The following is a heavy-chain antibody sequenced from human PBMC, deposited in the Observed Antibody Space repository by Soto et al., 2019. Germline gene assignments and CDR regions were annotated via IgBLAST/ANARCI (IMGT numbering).Heavy chain of an antibody. CDR3: GYSSSSDGTWFDP. Sequence: QVQLVQSGAEVKKPGSSVNVSCKASGGTFSSYAISWVRQAPGQGLEWMGGIIPIFGTANYAQKLKGRVTITADESTSTAYMELSSLRSEDTAVYYCGYSSSSDGTWFDPWGQGPLVTASS. J-gene: IGHJ5*02. CDR1: GGTFSSYA. V-gene: IGHV1-69*01. CDR2: IIPIFGTA. D-gene: IGHD6-6*01.